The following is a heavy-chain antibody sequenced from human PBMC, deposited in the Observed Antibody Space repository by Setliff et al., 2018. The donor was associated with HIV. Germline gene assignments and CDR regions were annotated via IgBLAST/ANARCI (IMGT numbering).Heavy chain of an antibody. Sequence: PSETLSLTCTVSGGSISGGDYYWGWIRQPPGKGLEWIGTLHHSGTIYYNPSLKSRVTISVDTSKNQFSLKLSSVTAADTAVYYCARAIGDASGGGLDVWGPGTTVTVSS. CDR1: GGSISGGDYY. CDR3: ARAIGDASGGGLDV. CDR2: LHHSGTI. D-gene: IGHD2-15*01. V-gene: IGHV4-39*07. J-gene: IGHJ6*02.